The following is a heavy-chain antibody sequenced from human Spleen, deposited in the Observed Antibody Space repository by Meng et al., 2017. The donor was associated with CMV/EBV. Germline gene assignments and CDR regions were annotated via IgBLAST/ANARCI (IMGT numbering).Heavy chain of an antibody. CDR2: MNPKTGET. CDR3: TRDRTLRRGTAVAVKYWFEP. D-gene: IGHD6-19*01. Sequence: FTAYSLHWVRQAPEQGPEWMGWMNPKTGETKFAQRFQGRVTLTRDTSIRTAYMDLSSLSFDDTAIYYCTRDRTLRRGTAVAVKYWFEPWGQGTLVTVSS. J-gene: IGHJ5*02. CDR1: FTAYS. V-gene: IGHV1-2*02.